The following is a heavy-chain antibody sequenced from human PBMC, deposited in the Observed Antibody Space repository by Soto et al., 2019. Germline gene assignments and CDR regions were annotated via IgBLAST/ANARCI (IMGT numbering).Heavy chain of an antibody. CDR2: IWYDGSNK. V-gene: IGHV3-33*01. CDR3: ARDPTRDSSGYYYVH. D-gene: IGHD3-22*01. J-gene: IGHJ4*02. CDR1: GFTFSSYG. Sequence: QVQLVESGGGVVQPGRSLRLSCAASGFTFSSYGMHWVRQAPGKGLEWVAVIWYDGSNKYYADSVKGRFTISRDNSKNTLYLQMNSRRAEDTAVYYCARDPTRDSSGYYYVHWGQGTLVTVSS.